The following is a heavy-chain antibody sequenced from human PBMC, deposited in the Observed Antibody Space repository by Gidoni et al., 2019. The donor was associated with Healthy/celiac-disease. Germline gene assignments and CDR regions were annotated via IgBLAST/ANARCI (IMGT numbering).Heavy chain of an antibody. Sequence: IYYSGSTNYNPSLKSRVTISVDTSKNQFSLKLSSVTAADTAVYYCARGGTYYDVWSGPRAGWFDPWGQGTLVTVSS. CDR2: IYYSGST. V-gene: IGHV4-59*09. CDR3: ARGGTYYDVWSGPRAGWFDP. J-gene: IGHJ5*02. D-gene: IGHD3-3*01.